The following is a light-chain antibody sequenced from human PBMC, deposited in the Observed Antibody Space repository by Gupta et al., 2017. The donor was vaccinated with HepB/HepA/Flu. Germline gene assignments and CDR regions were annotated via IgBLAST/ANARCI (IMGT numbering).Light chain of an antibody. Sequence: DIQMTQSPSTLSASVGDRVTITCRASQSITTWLAWYQQKPGKAPKLLMYKASSLESGVPSRFSGSGSGTEFTLTISSRQPDDFATYYCQHYNNYLFTFGPGTKVDIK. V-gene: IGKV1-5*03. CDR1: QSITTW. CDR3: QHYNNYLFT. J-gene: IGKJ3*01. CDR2: KAS.